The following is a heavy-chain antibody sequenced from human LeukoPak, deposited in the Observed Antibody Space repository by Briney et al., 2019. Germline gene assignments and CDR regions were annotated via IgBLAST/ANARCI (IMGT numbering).Heavy chain of an antibody. V-gene: IGHV4-34*01. Sequence: PSETLSLTCAVYGGSFSGYYWSWIRQPPGKGLEWIGEINHSGSTNYNPSLKSRVTISVDTSKNQFSLKLSSVTAADTAVYYCASSREVYGSGSVTWGQGTLVTVSS. J-gene: IGHJ4*02. CDR3: ASSREVYGSGSVT. CDR2: INHSGST. D-gene: IGHD3-10*01. CDR1: GGSFSGYY.